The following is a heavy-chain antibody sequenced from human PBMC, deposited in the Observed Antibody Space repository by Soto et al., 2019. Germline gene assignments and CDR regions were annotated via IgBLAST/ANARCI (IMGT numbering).Heavy chain of an antibody. J-gene: IGHJ4*02. CDR2: ISVSGDNT. CDR1: GFTFSSYA. Sequence: GGSLRLSCAASGFTFSSYAMTWVRQAPGKGLEWVSSISVSGDNTYYADSVKGRFTISRDNSKNTFYLQMSSLRADDTAEYYCAKAGTHSYFDYWGQGTLVTGS. CDR3: AKAGTHSYFDY. D-gene: IGHD1-1*01. V-gene: IGHV3-23*01.